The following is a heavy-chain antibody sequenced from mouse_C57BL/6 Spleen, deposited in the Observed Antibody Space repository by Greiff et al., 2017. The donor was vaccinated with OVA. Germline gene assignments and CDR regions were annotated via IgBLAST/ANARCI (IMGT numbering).Heavy chain of an antibody. Sequence: VQLQQSGPVLVKPGASVKMSCKASGYTFTDYYMNWVKQSHGKSLEWIGVINPYNGGTSYNQKFKGKATLTVDKSSSTAYMELNSLTSEDSAVYYCARRSTVVNAMDYWGQGTSVTVSS. CDR1: GYTFTDYY. V-gene: IGHV1-19*01. D-gene: IGHD1-1*01. CDR3: ARRSTVVNAMDY. J-gene: IGHJ4*01. CDR2: INPYNGGT.